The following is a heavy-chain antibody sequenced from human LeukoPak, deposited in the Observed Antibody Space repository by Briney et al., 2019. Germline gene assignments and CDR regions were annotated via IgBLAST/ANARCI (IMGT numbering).Heavy chain of an antibody. CDR1: GGSISSTNW. V-gene: IGHV4-4*02. CDR3: SRESGAFSPFGY. CDR2: ISLSGLT. Sequence: SGTLSLTCGVSGGSISSTNWWSWVRQPPGQGLEWIGEISLSGLTNYNPSLKSRVTMSLDKSKNHLSLSLTSVTAADTAVYYCSRESGAFSPFGYWGQGTLVTVSS. D-gene: IGHD1-26*01. J-gene: IGHJ4*02.